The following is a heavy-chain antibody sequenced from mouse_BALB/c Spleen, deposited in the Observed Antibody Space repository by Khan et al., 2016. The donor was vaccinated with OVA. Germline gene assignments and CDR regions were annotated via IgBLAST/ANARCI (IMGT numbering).Heavy chain of an antibody. J-gene: IGHJ4*01. D-gene: IGHD1-1*01. CDR2: IWSDGFT. V-gene: IGHV2-6*02. Sequence: QVQLKQSGPGLVAPSQSLSITCTVSGFSLTSYGVHWVRQPPGKGLEWLVVIWSDGFTTYNPTLKSRLSINRDNSKSQVFFKMNSLQTDDTAMYSSAREIYYFGSSYMDYWGQETSVTVSS. CDR3: AREIYYFGSSYMDY. CDR1: GFSLTSYG.